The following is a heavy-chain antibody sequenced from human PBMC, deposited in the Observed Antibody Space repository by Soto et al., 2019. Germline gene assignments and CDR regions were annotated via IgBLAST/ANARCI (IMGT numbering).Heavy chain of an antibody. CDR2: INPNSGGT. CDR1: GYTFTGYC. CDR3: ARYCSGGSCYGAFDI. J-gene: IGHJ3*02. V-gene: IGHV1-2*04. D-gene: IGHD2-15*01. Sequence: QVQLVQSGAEVKKPGASVKVSCKASGYTFTGYCMHWVRQAPGQGLEWMGWINPNSGGTNYAQKFQGWVTMTRDTSISTAYMELSRLRSDDTAVYYCARYCSGGSCYGAFDIWGQGTMVTVSS.